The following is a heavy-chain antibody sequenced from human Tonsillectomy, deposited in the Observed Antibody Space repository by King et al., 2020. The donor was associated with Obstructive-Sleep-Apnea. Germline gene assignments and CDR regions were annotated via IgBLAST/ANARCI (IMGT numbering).Heavy chain of an antibody. CDR2: SSYEGDNK. Sequence: VQLVESGGGVVQPGRSLRLSCAASGFTFSGYSMHWIRQAPGKGLEWVAVSSYEGDNKYYADSVEGRVTISRDNSKNKLFLQVNSLRAEDTALYYCARDVHYDILIGFRFDYWGQGSLVTVSS. CDR1: GFTFSGYS. D-gene: IGHD3-9*01. CDR3: ARDVHYDILIGFRFDY. V-gene: IGHV3-30-3*01. J-gene: IGHJ4*02.